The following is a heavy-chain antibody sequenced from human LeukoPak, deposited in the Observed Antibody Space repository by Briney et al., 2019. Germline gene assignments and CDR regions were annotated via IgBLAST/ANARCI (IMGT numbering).Heavy chain of an antibody. CDR2: IRYDGSNK. CDR1: GFIFSSYG. V-gene: IGHV3-30*02. CDR3: AKDLGVVITLPGY. D-gene: IGHD3-3*01. J-gene: IGHJ4*02. Sequence: GGSLRLSCAASGFIFSSYGMHWVRQAPGKGLEWVAFIRYDGSNKYYADSVKGRFTISRDNSKNTLYLQMNSLRAEDTAVYYCAKDLGVVITLPGYWGQGTLVTVSS.